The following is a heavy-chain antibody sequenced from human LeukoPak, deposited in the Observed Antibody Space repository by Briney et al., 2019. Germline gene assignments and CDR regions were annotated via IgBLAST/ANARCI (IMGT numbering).Heavy chain of an antibody. J-gene: IGHJ6*03. CDR2: INPNSGGT. CDR1: GYTFTGYY. V-gene: IGHV1-2*02. D-gene: IGHD3-10*01. CDR3: ARDSVLWFGELYKAKYYYYMDV. Sequence: ASVKVSCKASGYTFTGYYMHWVRQAPGQGLEWMGWINPNSGGTNYAQKFQGRVTMTRDTSISTAYMELSSLRSDDTAVYYCARDSVLWFGELYKAKYYYYMDVWGKGTTVTVSS.